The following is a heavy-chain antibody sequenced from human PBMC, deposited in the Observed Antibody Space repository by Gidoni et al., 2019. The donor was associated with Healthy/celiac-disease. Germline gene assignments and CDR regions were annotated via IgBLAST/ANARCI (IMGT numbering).Heavy chain of an antibody. CDR1: GFTFSSYA. Sequence: EVQLLESGGGLVQPGGSLRLSCAASGFTFSSYALSWVRQAPGKGLGWVSAISGSGGSTYYADSVKGRFTISRDNSKNTLYLQMNSLRAEDTAVYYCAKDKGRCSSTSCYRAFDIWGQGTMVTVSS. D-gene: IGHD2-2*01. J-gene: IGHJ3*02. V-gene: IGHV3-23*01. CDR2: ISGSGGST. CDR3: AKDKGRCSSTSCYRAFDI.